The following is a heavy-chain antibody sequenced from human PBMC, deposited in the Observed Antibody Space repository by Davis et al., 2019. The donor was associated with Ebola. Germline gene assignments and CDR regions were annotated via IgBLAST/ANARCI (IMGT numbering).Heavy chain of an antibody. Sequence: GESLKISCAASGFTFSNYDMTWVRQAPGKGLDWVSRISSNGGTTYYADSVRGRFTISRDNSRNTLYLQMNSLRAEDTAVYYCAGAWDWGQGTLVTVS. CDR2: ISSNGGTT. CDR1: GFTFSNYD. V-gene: IGHV3-23*01. J-gene: IGHJ4*02. D-gene: IGHD3-16*01. CDR3: AGAWD.